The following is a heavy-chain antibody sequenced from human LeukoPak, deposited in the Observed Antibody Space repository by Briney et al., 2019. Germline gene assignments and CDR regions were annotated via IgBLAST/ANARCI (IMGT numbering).Heavy chain of an antibody. V-gene: IGHV1-8*01. D-gene: IGHD3-9*01. Sequence: GASVKVSCKASGYTFTSYDINWVRQATGQGLEWMGWMNPNSGNTGYAQKFQGRVTMTRNTSISTAYMELSSLRSEDTAVYYCARGPSVLRYFDWLSFNWFDPWGRGTLVTVSS. CDR1: GYTFTSYD. CDR3: ARGPSVLRYFDWLSFNWFDP. CDR2: MNPNSGNT. J-gene: IGHJ5*02.